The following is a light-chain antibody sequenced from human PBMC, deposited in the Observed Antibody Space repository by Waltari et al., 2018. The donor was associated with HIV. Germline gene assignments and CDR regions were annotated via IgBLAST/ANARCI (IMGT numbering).Light chain of an antibody. CDR1: SSNIGSNT. CDR3: AAWDDSLNGLWV. J-gene: IGLJ3*02. CDR2: GNN. V-gene: IGLV1-44*01. Sequence: QSVLTQQPSTSGTPGQRVTIPCSGSSSNIGSNTVNWYLHLPGTAPKLLIDGNNQRPSGVPDRFSGSKSGTSASLAISGLQSEDEADYYCAAWDDSLNGLWVFGGGTKLTVL.